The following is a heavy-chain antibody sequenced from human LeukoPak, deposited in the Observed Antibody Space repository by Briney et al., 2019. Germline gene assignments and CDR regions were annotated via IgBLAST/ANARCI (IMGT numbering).Heavy chain of an antibody. CDR1: GYTLTELS. D-gene: IGHD2-2*01. CDR3: ATGRYCSSTSCYTNYYYMDV. J-gene: IGHJ6*03. Sequence: ASVKVSCKVSGYTLTELSMHWVRQAPGKGLEWMGGFDPEDGEAIYAQKFQGRVTMTEDTSTDTAYMELSSLRSEDTAVYYCATGRYCSSTSCYTNYYYMDVWGKGTTVTVSS. V-gene: IGHV1-24*01. CDR2: FDPEDGEA.